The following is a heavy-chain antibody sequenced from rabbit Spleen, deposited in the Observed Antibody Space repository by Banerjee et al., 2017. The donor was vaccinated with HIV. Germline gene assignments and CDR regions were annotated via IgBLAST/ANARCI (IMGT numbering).Heavy chain of an antibody. CDR3: ARDIGTSFSTYGMDL. J-gene: IGHJ6*01. CDR1: GFSFSSNDY. V-gene: IGHV1S40*01. CDR2: TAGGRSAFT. D-gene: IGHD8-1*01. Sequence: QSLEESGGGLVQPEGSLTLTCTTSGFSFSSNDYICWVRQAPGKGLGWIACTAGGRSAFTYYASWAKGRFTCSKASSTTVTLQMTSLTAADTATYFCARDIGTSFSTYGMDLWGPGTLVTVS.